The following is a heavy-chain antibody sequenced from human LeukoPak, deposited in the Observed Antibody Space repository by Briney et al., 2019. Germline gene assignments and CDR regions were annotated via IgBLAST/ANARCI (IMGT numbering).Heavy chain of an antibody. CDR3: AELGITMIGGV. J-gene: IGHJ6*04. Sequence: PGGSLRLSCEASGSIFSSSGMSWVRQAPGKGLEWVSYIGPSGSNIYYADSVKGRFTISRDNAKNSLYLQMNSLRAEDTAVYYCAELGITMIGGVWGKGTTVTISS. D-gene: IGHD3-10*02. CDR2: IGPSGSNI. CDR1: GSIFSSSG. V-gene: IGHV3-48*04.